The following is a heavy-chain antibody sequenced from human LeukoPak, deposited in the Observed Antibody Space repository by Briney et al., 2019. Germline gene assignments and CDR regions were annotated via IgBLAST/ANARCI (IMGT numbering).Heavy chain of an antibody. CDR3: ASRKYLVGFDY. Sequence: SETLSLSCTVSGGSISGSSYYWGWIRQPPGKGLEWIGSIYYSGSTYYNPSLKSRVTISVDTSKNQFSLKLSSVTAADTAVYYCASRKYLVGFDYWGQGTLVTVSS. D-gene: IGHD2-2*01. V-gene: IGHV4-39*01. J-gene: IGHJ4*02. CDR1: GGSISGSSYY. CDR2: IYYSGST.